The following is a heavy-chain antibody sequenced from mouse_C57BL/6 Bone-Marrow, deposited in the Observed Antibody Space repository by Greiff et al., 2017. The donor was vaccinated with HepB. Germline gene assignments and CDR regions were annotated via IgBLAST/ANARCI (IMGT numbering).Heavy chain of an antibody. CDR2: ISSGSSTI. CDR1: GFTFSDYG. D-gene: IGHD1-1*01. Sequence: EVKVEESGGGLVKPGGSLKLSCAASGFTFSDYGMHWVRQAPEKGLEWVAYISSGSSTIYYADTVKGRFTISRDNAKNTLFLQMTSLRSEDTAMYYCARGFYYGSSSFAYWGQGTLVTVSA. V-gene: IGHV5-17*01. CDR3: ARGFYYGSSSFAY. J-gene: IGHJ3*01.